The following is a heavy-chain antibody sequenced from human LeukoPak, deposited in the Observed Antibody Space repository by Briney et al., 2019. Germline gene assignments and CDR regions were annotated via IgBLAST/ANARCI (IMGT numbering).Heavy chain of an antibody. CDR3: ARDRPRGGTNPDGFDY. J-gene: IGHJ4*02. D-gene: IGHD1-14*01. Sequence: ASVKVSCKASGYTFTSYYMHWVRQAPGQGLEWMGIINPSGGSTSYAQKFQGRVTMTRDMSTSTVYMELSSLRSVDTAVYYCARDRPRGGTNPDGFDYWGQGTLVTVSS. V-gene: IGHV1-46*01. CDR2: INPSGGST. CDR1: GYTFTSYY.